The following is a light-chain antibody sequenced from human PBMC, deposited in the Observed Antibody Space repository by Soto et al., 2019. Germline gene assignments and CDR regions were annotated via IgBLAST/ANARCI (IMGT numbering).Light chain of an antibody. CDR3: CSYAGSSTYV. Sequence: SVLTQPASVSGSPGQSITISCTGTSSDVGNYDLVSWYQQLPGKAPKFILYEGSKRPSGVSNRFSGSKSGNTASLTISGLQAEDEADYYCCSYAGSSTYVFGTGTKV. J-gene: IGLJ1*01. CDR2: EGS. CDR1: SSDVGNYDL. V-gene: IGLV2-23*01.